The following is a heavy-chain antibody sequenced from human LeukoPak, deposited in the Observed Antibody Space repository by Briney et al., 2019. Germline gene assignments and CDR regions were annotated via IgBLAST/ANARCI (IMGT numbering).Heavy chain of an antibody. CDR1: GGSFSGYY. CDR3: ASTEDYSYGSDYYYYMDV. J-gene: IGHJ6*03. V-gene: IGHV4-34*01. D-gene: IGHD5-18*01. Sequence: SETLSLTCAVYGGSFSGYYWSWIRQPPGKGLEWIGEINHSGSTNYNPSLKSRVTISVDTSKNQFSLKLSSVTAADTAVYYCASTEDYSYGSDYYYYMDVWGKGTTVTISS. CDR2: INHSGST.